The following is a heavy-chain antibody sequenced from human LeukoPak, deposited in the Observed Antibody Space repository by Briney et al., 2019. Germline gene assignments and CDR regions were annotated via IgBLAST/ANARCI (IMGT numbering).Heavy chain of an antibody. D-gene: IGHD3-22*01. J-gene: IGHJ3*02. CDR3: ARSITMIVVVIKEIAFDI. Sequence: PGGSLRLSCAASGFIFSTYTMTWVRQTPGKGLEWVSAISGSGGSTYYADSVKGRFTISRDNSKNTLYLQMNSLRAEDTAVYYCARSITMIVVVIKEIAFDIWGQGTMVTVSS. V-gene: IGHV3-23*01. CDR2: ISGSGGST. CDR1: GFIFSTYT.